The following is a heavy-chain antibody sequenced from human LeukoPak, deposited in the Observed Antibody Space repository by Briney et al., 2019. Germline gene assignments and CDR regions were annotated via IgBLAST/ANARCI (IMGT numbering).Heavy chain of an antibody. Sequence: SETLSLTCTVSGGSISSSSYYWGWIRQPPGKGLEWLGSIYYSGSTYYNPSLKSRVTISVDTSKNQFSLKLSSVTAADTAVYYCARDAADYYDSSGYLAFDYWGQGTLVTVSS. D-gene: IGHD3-22*01. CDR1: GGSISSSSYY. CDR2: IYYSGST. J-gene: IGHJ4*02. CDR3: ARDAADYYDSSGYLAFDY. V-gene: IGHV4-39*07.